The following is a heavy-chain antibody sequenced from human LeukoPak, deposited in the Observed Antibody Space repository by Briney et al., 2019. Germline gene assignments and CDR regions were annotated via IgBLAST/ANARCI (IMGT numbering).Heavy chain of an antibody. J-gene: IGHJ3*02. CDR2: IYYSGST. CDR3: ASIPLNTAGDDAFDI. V-gene: IGHV4-59*08. Sequence: SETLSLTCTVSGGSISSYYWSWIRLPPGKGLEWIGYIYYSGSTNYNPSLKSRVTISVDTSKNQFSLKLSSVTAADTAVYYCASIPLNTAGDDAFDIWGQGTMVTVSS. D-gene: IGHD5-18*01. CDR1: GGSISSYY.